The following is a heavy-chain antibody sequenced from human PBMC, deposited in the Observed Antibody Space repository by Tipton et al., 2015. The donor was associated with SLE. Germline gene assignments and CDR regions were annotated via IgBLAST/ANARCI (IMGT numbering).Heavy chain of an antibody. CDR3: AKGSCSSTSCYAHRFDY. CDR2: ISGSGGST. CDR1: GFTFSSYA. V-gene: IGHV3-23*01. D-gene: IGHD2-2*01. Sequence: SLRLSCAASGFTFSSYAMSWVRQAPGKGLEWVSAISGSGGSTYYADSVKGRFTISRDNSKNTLYLQMNRLRAEDTAVYYCAKGSCSSTSCYAHRFDYWGQGTLVTVSS. J-gene: IGHJ4*02.